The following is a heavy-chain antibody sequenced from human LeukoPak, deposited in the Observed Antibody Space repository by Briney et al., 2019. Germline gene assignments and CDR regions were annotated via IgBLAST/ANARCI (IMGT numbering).Heavy chain of an antibody. CDR3: ASLYSSSWDGGYYGMDV. CDR1: GYTFTSYD. Sequence: ASVKVSCKASGYTFTSYDINWVRQATGQGLEWMGWMNPNSGNTGYAQKFQGRVTMTRNTSISTAYMELSSLRPEDTAVYYCASLYSSSWDGGYYGMDVWGQGTTVTVSS. J-gene: IGHJ6*02. CDR2: MNPNSGNT. D-gene: IGHD6-13*01. V-gene: IGHV1-8*01.